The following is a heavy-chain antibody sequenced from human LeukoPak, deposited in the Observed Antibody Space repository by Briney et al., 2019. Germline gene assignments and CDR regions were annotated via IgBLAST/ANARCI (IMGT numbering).Heavy chain of an antibody. D-gene: IGHD3-22*01. CDR1: GYTFTSYG. J-gene: IGHJ4*02. Sequence: ASVKASCKASGYTFTSYGISWVRQSPGQGVEGMGGISAYTGKANYAKKLQGRVTMTTDTSTSTASIELRCLRSDATARYYCSRDLMRTYATYYYDSSGYKAAIQDYYFDSWGQGDLGTVSS. CDR2: ISAYTGKA. V-gene: IGHV1-18*01. CDR3: SRDLMRTYATYYYDSSGYKAAIQDYYFDS.